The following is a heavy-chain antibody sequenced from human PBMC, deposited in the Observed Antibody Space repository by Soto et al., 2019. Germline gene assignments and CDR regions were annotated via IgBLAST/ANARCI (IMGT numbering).Heavy chain of an antibody. CDR1: GFTFSSYA. D-gene: IGHD3-10*01. V-gene: IGHV3-30-3*01. J-gene: IGHJ4*02. CDR2: ISYDGSNK. Sequence: QVQLVESGGGVVQPGRSLRLSCAASGFTFSSYAMHWVRQAPGKGLEWVAVISYDGSNKYYADSVKGRFTISRDNSKNTLYLQMNSLRAEDTAVYYCARDPYYYVSGSSFDYWGQGTLVTVSS. CDR3: ARDPYYYVSGSSFDY.